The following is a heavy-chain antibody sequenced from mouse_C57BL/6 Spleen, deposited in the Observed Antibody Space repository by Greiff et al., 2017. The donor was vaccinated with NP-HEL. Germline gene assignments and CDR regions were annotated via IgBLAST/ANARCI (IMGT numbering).Heavy chain of an antibody. V-gene: IGHV1-75*01. D-gene: IGHD2-4*01. Sequence: VQLQQSGPELVKPGASVKISCKASGYTFTDYYINWVKQRPGQGLEWIGWIFPGSGSTYYNEKFKGKATLTVDKSSSTAYMLLSSLTSEDSAVYFCARSGDYEGFSFAYWGQGTLVTVSA. CDR2: IFPGSGST. J-gene: IGHJ3*01. CDR1: GYTFTDYY. CDR3: ARSGDYEGFSFAY.